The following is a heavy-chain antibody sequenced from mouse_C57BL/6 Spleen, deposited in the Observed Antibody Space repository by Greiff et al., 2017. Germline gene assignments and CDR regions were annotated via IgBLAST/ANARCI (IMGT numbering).Heavy chain of an antibody. Sequence: VQLQQSGPGLVQPSQSLSITCTVSGFSLTSYGVHWVRQSPGKGLEWLGVIWSGGSTDYNAAFISRLSISKDNSKSQVFFKMNSLQADDTPIYYCAGNSYFTTSYAMDYWGQGTSVTVSS. CDR2: IWSGGST. CDR1: GFSLTSYG. V-gene: IGHV2-2*01. D-gene: IGHD1-1*01. J-gene: IGHJ4*01. CDR3: AGNSYFTTSYAMDY.